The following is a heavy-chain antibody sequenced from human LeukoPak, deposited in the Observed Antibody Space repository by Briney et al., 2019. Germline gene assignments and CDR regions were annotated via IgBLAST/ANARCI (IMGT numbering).Heavy chain of an antibody. V-gene: IGHV4-4*07. CDR3: ARGVLKYGDYPEALDY. CDR1: GGSISNYY. J-gene: IGHJ4*02. Sequence: SETLSLTCIVSGGSISNYYWSWLRQPAGKGLEWIGRIYTSGSTNYNPSLKSRVTMSVDTSKNQFSLKLSSVTAADTAVYYCARGVLKYGDYPEALDYWGQGSLVTVSS. CDR2: IYTSGST. D-gene: IGHD4-17*01.